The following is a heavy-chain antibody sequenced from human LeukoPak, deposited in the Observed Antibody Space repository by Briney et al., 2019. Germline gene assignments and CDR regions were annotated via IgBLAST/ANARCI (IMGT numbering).Heavy chain of an antibody. D-gene: IGHD3-16*01. Sequence: SETLSLTCTVSGGSISSGGYSWSWIRQHPGKGLEWIGYIYYSGSTYYNPSLKSRVTISVDTSKNQFSLKLSSVTAADTAVYYCACGSRLFDYWGQGTLVTVSS. V-gene: IGHV4-31*03. CDR3: ACGSRLFDY. J-gene: IGHJ4*02. CDR1: GGSISSGGYS. CDR2: IYYSGST.